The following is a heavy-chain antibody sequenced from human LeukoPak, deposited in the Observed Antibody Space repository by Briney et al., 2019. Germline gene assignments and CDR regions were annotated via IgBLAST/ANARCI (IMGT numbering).Heavy chain of an antibody. CDR2: INPNSGGT. V-gene: IGHV1-2*02. J-gene: IGHJ5*02. Sequence: GASVKVSCKASGYTFTGYYIHWVRQAPGQGLECMGWINPNSGGTNYAQKFQGRVTMTRDTSISTAYMELSRLRSDDTAVYYCARGGSGSYFSWLDPWGQGTLDTVSS. CDR3: ARGGSGSYFSWLDP. CDR1: GYTFTGYY. D-gene: IGHD3-10*01.